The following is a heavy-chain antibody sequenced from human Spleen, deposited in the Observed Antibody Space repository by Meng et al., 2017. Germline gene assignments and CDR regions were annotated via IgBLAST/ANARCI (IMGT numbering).Heavy chain of an antibody. Sequence: QVPLSQWGGGLLKPSGTLSLTCAVSGASISSDNWWSWVRQPPGKGLEWIGEIYHSGSTNYNPSLKSRITISVDKPKNQFSLTLSSVTAADTAVYYCTKNDFYCLGYWGQGTLVTVSS. CDR3: TKNDFYCLGY. D-gene: IGHD2-21*01. CDR1: GASISSDNW. CDR2: IYHSGST. J-gene: IGHJ4*02. V-gene: IGHV4-4*02.